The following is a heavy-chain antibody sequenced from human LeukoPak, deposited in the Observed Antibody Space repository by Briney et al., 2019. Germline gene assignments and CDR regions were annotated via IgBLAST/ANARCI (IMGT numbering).Heavy chain of an antibody. Sequence: GGSLRLSCAASGFTFSSYSMNWVRQAPGKGLEWVSSIGSSSSYIYYADSVKGRFTISRDNAKNSLYLQVNSLRAEDTAVYYCARDILTGYGDWGQGTLVTVSS. J-gene: IGHJ4*02. V-gene: IGHV3-21*01. CDR2: IGSSSSYI. CDR1: GFTFSSYS. CDR3: ARDILTGYGD. D-gene: IGHD3-9*01.